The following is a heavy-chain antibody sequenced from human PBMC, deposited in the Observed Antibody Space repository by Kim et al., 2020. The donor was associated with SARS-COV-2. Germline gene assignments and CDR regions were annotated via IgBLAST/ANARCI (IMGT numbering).Heavy chain of an antibody. CDR2: ISWNSGSI. D-gene: IGHD6-13*01. V-gene: IGHV3-9*01. J-gene: IGHJ4*02. Sequence: GGSLRLSCAASGFTFDGYAMHWVRQAPGKGLEWVSGISWNSGSIGYAASVKGRFTISRANAKNSLYLQMNSLRAEDTALYYCAKAPGIAAAGGSLDYWGQGTLVTVSS. CDR3: AKAPGIAAAGGSLDY. CDR1: GFTFDGYA.